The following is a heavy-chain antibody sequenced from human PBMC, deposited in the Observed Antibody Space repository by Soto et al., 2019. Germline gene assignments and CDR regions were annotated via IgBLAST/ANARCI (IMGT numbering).Heavy chain of an antibody. D-gene: IGHD2-2*01. Sequence: EVQLVETGGGLIQPGGSLRLSCAASGFTVSNTYMTWVRQPPGKGLECVSVIYTAGGTNYADSVKGRFIISRDNSKNTLYLQMNSLRGEDTAVYYCARASPVAKGGFDPWGQGTLVTVSS. V-gene: IGHV3-53*02. CDR1: GFTVSNTY. CDR2: IYTAGGT. CDR3: ARASPVAKGGFDP. J-gene: IGHJ5*02.